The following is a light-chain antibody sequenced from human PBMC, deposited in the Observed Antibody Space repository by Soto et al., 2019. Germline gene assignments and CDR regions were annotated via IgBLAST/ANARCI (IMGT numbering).Light chain of an antibody. CDR3: QQYTDSRWT. Sequence: EIVLTQSPGTLSLSPGERATLSCRASQSVRNTYLAWYQQKPGQAPRLLIYAASSRATGIPDRFSGSGSATDFTLTISRLEPEDFAVYYCQQYTDSRWTFGQGTKVDIK. V-gene: IGKV3-20*01. J-gene: IGKJ1*01. CDR1: QSVRNTY. CDR2: AAS.